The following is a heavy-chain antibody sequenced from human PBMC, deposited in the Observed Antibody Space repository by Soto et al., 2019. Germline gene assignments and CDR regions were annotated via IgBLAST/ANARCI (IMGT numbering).Heavy chain of an antibody. CDR1: GYTLSRYG. V-gene: IGHV1-18*01. Sequence: ASVKVSCTASGYTLSRYGISWVRQAPGQGLEWMGWISGYNGDTKYAQKVQGRVTMTIDTSTYTAYMELRSLTSDDTAIYYCAKNGQPPYYYYGMDVWGQGTTVTVSS. D-gene: IGHD2-8*01. J-gene: IGHJ6*02. CDR2: ISGYNGDT. CDR3: AKNGQPPYYYYGMDV.